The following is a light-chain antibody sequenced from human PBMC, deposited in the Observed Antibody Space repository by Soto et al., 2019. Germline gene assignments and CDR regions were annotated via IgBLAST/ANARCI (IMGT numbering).Light chain of an antibody. CDR2: DVS. Sequence: QSALTQPRSVSGSPGQSVTISFTGTSSDVGGYNYVSWYQQHPGKAPKLMIYDVSKRPSXVPDSFSGSQSRTTDSLTISGLKHEDEDDYYCCSYEASYYRVFGPGTKLTVL. V-gene: IGLV2-11*01. CDR1: SSDVGGYNY. J-gene: IGLJ1*01. CDR3: CSYEASYYRV.